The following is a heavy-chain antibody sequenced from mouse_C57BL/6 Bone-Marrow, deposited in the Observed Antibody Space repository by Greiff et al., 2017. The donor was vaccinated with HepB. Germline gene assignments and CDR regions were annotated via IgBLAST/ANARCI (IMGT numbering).Heavy chain of an antibody. CDR3: ARSYYSNAWFAY. CDR2: IDPSDSET. CDR1: GYTFTSYW. D-gene: IGHD2-5*01. V-gene: IGHV1-52*01. Sequence: VQLQQPGAELVRPGSSVKLSCKASGYTFTSYWMHWVKQRPIQGLEWIGNIDPSDSETHYNQKFKDKATLTVDKSSSTAYMQPSSLTSEDSAVYYCARSYYSNAWFAYWGQGTLVTVSA. J-gene: IGHJ3*01.